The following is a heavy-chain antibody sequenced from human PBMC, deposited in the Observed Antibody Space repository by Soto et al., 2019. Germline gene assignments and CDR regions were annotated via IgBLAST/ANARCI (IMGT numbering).Heavy chain of an antibody. D-gene: IGHD3-3*01. CDR1: CGSISSDYYY. V-gene: IGHV4-30-4*01. J-gene: IGHJ6*02. Sequence: PSETLSLTCTVSCGSISSDYYYWSWIRQPPGKGLEWIGYIYYSGSTFYNPSLKSRVTISVDTSKNQFSLKLSSVTAADTAVYYCARVTESLGVYGMDVWGQGTTVTVSS. CDR2: IYYSGST. CDR3: ARVTESLGVYGMDV.